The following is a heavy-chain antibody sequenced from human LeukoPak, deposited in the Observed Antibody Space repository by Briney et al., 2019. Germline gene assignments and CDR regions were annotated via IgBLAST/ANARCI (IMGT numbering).Heavy chain of an antibody. CDR2: INHSGST. Sequence: SETLSLTCAVYGGSFSGYYWSWIRQPPGKGLEWIGEINHSGSTNYNPSLKSRVTISVDTSKNQFSLKLSSVTAADTAVYYCARGRTEDIVVVVALRKRNWFDPWGQGTLVTVSS. CDR1: GGSFSGYY. J-gene: IGHJ5*02. D-gene: IGHD2-15*01. V-gene: IGHV4-34*01. CDR3: ARGRTEDIVVVVALRKRNWFDP.